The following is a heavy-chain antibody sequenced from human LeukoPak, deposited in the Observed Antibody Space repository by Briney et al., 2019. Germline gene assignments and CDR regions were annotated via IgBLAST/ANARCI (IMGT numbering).Heavy chain of an antibody. Sequence: GGSLRLSCAASGFTFSRYGMHWVRQAPGKGLEWVAVIWYDGSITYYADSVMGRFTISKDNSRNMLYLQMNSLRAEDTAVYYCARGYSSSSGGDWFDPWGQGTLVTVS. CDR2: IWYDGSIT. CDR1: GFTFSRYG. D-gene: IGHD6-6*01. V-gene: IGHV3-33*01. CDR3: ARGYSSSSGGDWFDP. J-gene: IGHJ5*02.